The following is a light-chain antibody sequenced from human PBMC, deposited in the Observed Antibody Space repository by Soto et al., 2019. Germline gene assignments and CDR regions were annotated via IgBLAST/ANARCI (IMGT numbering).Light chain of an antibody. CDR2: DAS. V-gene: IGKV1-5*01. Sequence: IQRTQSPSTLSASVGDSVTITCRASQSISTWLAWYQQKPGKAPKLLIYDASSLEGGVPSRFSGSGSGTEFTLTISGLQPDDFATYYCQQYNSFSWTFGQGTRWIS. J-gene: IGKJ1*01. CDR3: QQYNSFSWT. CDR1: QSISTW.